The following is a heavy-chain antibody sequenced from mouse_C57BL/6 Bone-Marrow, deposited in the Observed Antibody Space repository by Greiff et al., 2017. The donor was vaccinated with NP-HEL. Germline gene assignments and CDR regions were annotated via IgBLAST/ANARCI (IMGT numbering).Heavy chain of an antibody. V-gene: IGHV14-4*01. Sequence: VQLQQSGAELVRPGASVKLSCTASGFNIKDDYMHWVKQRPEQGLEWIGWIDPENGDTAYASKFQGKATITADTSSNTAYLQLSSLASEDTGVYYCTLYDGNWFAYRGQGTLVTVSA. CDR2: IDPENGDT. J-gene: IGHJ3*01. D-gene: IGHD2-1*01. CDR1: GFNIKDDY. CDR3: TLYDGNWFAY.